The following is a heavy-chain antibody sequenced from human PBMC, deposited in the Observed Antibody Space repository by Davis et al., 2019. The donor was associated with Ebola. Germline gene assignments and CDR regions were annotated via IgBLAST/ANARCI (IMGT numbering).Heavy chain of an antibody. Sequence: SETLSLTCAVSGGSISSSNWWSCVRQPPGKGLEWLGEIYHSGSTNYNPSLKSRVTISVDTSKNQFSLKLSSVTAADTAVYYCARGYSNWFDPWGQGTLVTVSS. D-gene: IGHD4-11*01. CDR1: GGSISSSNW. CDR3: ARGYSNWFDP. V-gene: IGHV4-4*02. CDR2: IYHSGST. J-gene: IGHJ5*02.